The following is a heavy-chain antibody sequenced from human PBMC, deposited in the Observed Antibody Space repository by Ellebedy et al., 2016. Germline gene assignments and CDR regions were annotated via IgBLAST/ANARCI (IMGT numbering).Heavy chain of an antibody. V-gene: IGHV3-33*01. D-gene: IGHD1-26*01. CDR2: IWYDGSNK. CDR3: ARGRGSYYPNDAFDI. CDR1: GFTFSSYG. J-gene: IGHJ3*02. Sequence: GESLKISXAASGFTFSSYGMHWVRQAPGKGLEWVAVIWYDGSNKYYADSVKGRFTISRDNSKNTLYLQMNSLRAEDTAVYYCARGRGSYYPNDAFDIWGQGTMVTVSS.